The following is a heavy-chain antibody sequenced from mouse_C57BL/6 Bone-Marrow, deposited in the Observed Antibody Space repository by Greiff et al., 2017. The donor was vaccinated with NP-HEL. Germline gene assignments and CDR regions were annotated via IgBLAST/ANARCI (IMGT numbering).Heavy chain of an antibody. J-gene: IGHJ2*01. D-gene: IGHD2-2*01. CDR1: GFTFSDYY. Sequence: EVQRVESGGGLVQPGGSLKLSCAASGFTFSDYYMYWVRQTPEKRLEWVAYISNGGGSTYYPDTVKGRFTISRDNAKNTLYLQMSRLKSEDTAMYYCAATMVTGGYFDYWGQGTTLTVSS. V-gene: IGHV5-12*01. CDR3: AATMVTGGYFDY. CDR2: ISNGGGST.